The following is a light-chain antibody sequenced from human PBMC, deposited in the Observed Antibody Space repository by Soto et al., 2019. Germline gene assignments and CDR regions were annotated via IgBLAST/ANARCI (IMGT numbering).Light chain of an antibody. V-gene: IGKV3-15*01. CDR1: QSVSSN. Sequence: EIVMTQSPATLSVSPGERATVSCRASQSVSSNLAWYQQKPGQAPRLLIYGASTRATGIPARFSGSGSGTEFNLTISSLLSEDFAVYYCQQYNNWPPWTFGQGTTVEIK. J-gene: IGKJ1*01. CDR2: GAS. CDR3: QQYNNWPPWT.